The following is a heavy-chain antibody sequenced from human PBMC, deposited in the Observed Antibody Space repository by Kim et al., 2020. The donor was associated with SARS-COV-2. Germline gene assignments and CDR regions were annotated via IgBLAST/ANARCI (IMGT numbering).Heavy chain of an antibody. CDR3: ARGLGGPIDFWSGYPLSRVDY. CDR2: INHSGST. Sequence: SETLSLTCAVYGGSFSGYYWSWIRQPPGKGLEWIGEINHSGSTNYNPSLKSRVTISVDTSKNQFSLKLSSVTAADTAVYYCARGLGGPIDFWSGYPLSRVDYWGQGTLVTVSS. V-gene: IGHV4-34*01. J-gene: IGHJ4*02. D-gene: IGHD3-3*01. CDR1: GGSFSGYY.